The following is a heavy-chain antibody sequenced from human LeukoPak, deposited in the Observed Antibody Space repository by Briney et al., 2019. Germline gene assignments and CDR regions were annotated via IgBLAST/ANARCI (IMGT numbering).Heavy chain of an antibody. CDR3: ARSEPIYGDYVVDY. J-gene: IGHJ4*02. CDR1: GGSISSGDYY. Sequence: SEALSLTCTVSGGSISSGDYYWRWIRQPPGKGLEWIAYIYYSGSTYYNPSLKSRVTISVDTSKNQFSLKLSSVTAADTAVYYCARSEPIYGDYVVDYWGQGTLVTVSS. D-gene: IGHD4-17*01. CDR2: IYYSGST. V-gene: IGHV4-30-4*08.